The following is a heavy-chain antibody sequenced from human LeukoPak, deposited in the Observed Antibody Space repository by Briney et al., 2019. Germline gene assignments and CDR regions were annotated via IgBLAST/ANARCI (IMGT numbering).Heavy chain of an antibody. Sequence: SETLSLTCTVSGGSISSYYWSWIRQPPGKGLEWIGYIYYSGSTNCSPSLKSRVTISVDSSKNQFSLKLNSVTAADTAVYYCAAQYSHGPDYWGQGTLVTVSS. CDR3: AAQYSHGPDY. D-gene: IGHD5-18*01. CDR1: GGSISSYY. V-gene: IGHV4-59*01. J-gene: IGHJ4*02. CDR2: IYYSGST.